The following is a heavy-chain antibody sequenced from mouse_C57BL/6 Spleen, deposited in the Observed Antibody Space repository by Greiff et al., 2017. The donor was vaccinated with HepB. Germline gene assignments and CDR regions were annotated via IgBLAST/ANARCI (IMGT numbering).Heavy chain of an antibody. D-gene: IGHD1-1*01. J-gene: IGHJ1*03. CDR3: ARGPYYDGSSDWYFDV. V-gene: IGHV1-82*01. CDR1: GYAFSSSW. CDR2: IYPGDGDT. Sequence: VQLQQSGPELVKPGASVKISCKASGYAFSSSWMNWVKQRPGKGLEWIGRIYPGDGDTNYNGKFKGKATLTADKSSSTAYMQLSSLTSEDSAVYFCARGPYYDGSSDWYFDVWGTGTTVTVSS.